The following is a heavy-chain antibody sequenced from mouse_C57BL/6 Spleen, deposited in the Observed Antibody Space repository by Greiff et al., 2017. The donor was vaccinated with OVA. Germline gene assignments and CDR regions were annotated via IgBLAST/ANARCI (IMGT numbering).Heavy chain of an antibody. V-gene: IGHV14-1*01. Sequence: VQLQQSGAELVRQGASVTLSCPASGFNIKDYYRHWVKQRPDRGLEWMGRFDPEAVDPEYAPTFQGKATMTADTSSNTAYLQLSSLTSEDTAVYYCTRYYGNHGYFDVWGTGTTVTVSS. CDR3: TRYYGNHGYFDV. D-gene: IGHD1-1*01. CDR1: GFNIKDYY. CDR2: FDPEAVDP. J-gene: IGHJ1*03.